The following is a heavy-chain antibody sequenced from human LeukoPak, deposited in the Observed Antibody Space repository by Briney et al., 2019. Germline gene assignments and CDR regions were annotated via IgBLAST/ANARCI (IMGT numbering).Heavy chain of an antibody. D-gene: IGHD6-13*01. CDR3: ARVGKAAAGQSYYYYYYYMDV. CDR1: GYTFTSYY. J-gene: IGHJ6*03. CDR2: INPSGGST. Sequence: ASVKVSCKASGYTFTSYYMHWVRQAPGQGLEWMGMINPSGGSTSYAQKFQGRVTMTRDMSTSTDYMELISLRSEDTAVYYCARVGKAAAGQSYYYYYYYMDVWGKGTTVTISS. V-gene: IGHV1-46*01.